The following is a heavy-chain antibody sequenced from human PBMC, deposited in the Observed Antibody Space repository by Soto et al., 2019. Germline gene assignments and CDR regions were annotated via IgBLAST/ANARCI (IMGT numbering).Heavy chain of an antibody. J-gene: IGHJ3*02. CDR1: GFTFSSYG. D-gene: IGHD2-2*02. V-gene: IGHV3-33*06. CDR3: AKNIVVVPAAIHSFDI. Sequence: PGGSLRLSCAASGFTFSSYGMHWVRQAPGKGLEWVAVIWYDGSNKYYADSVKGRFTISRDSSKNTLYLQMNSLRAEDTAVYYCAKNIVVVPAAIHSFDIWGQGTMVTVSS. CDR2: IWYDGSNK.